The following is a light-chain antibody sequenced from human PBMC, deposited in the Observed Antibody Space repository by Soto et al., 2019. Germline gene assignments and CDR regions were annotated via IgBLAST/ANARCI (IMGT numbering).Light chain of an antibody. V-gene: IGKV1-39*01. CDR3: QQSYSTPSIT. CDR1: QRIFSY. CDR2: GAS. Sequence: DIQMTQSPSSLSAAVGDRVTITWRASQRIFSYLNWYQQKPGKAPKLLIYGASNLQSGVPLRFSGSGSGTDFTLTVSNVQPEDFATYYCQQSYSTPSITFGQGTRLAIK. J-gene: IGKJ5*01.